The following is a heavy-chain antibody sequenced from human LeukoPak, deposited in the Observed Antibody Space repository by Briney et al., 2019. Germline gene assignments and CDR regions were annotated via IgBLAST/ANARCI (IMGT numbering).Heavy chain of an antibody. CDR3: ARDDYVWGSYPGGFDY. D-gene: IGHD3-16*02. J-gene: IGHJ4*02. CDR1: VFTFSRYG. V-gene: IGHV3-33*01. Sequence: PGMSLRLSYAASVFTFSRYGIHWVRQAPGKGLEGVAVIWYDGSNKYYADSVKGRFTISRDNSKNTLYLQMNSLRGEDTAVYYCARDDYVWGSYPGGFDYWGQGNLVTVSS. CDR2: IWYDGSNK.